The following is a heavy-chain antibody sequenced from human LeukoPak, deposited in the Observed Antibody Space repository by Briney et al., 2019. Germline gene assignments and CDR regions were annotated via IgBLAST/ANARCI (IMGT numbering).Heavy chain of an antibody. V-gene: IGHV3-53*01. CDR2: IYSGGST. Sequence: GGSLRLSCAASGFTVSSNYMSWVRQAPGKGLEWVSVIYSGGSTYYADSVKGRFTISRDNSKNTLYLQMNSLRVEDTAMYYCARSGSWYYFDYWGQGTLVTVSS. CDR1: GFTVSSNY. J-gene: IGHJ4*02. D-gene: IGHD6-13*01. CDR3: ARSGSWYYFDY.